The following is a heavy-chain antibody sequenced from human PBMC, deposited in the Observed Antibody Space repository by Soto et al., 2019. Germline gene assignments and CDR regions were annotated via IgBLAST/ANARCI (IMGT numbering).Heavy chain of an antibody. J-gene: IGHJ6*02. CDR1: GFSFSDRC. Sequence: GGSLRLSCAASGFSFSDRCMDWVRQAPREGLECIGRITNKANSYTTNYAASRKGRITISRDDSKNSVYLHMNKLKIEDTDVYYCVSHRGYDGRHLYFYEYAMDVWGQGNTVNVSS. CDR3: VSHRGYDGRHLYFYEYAMDV. V-gene: IGHV3-72*01. D-gene: IGHD5-12*01. CDR2: ITNKANSYTT.